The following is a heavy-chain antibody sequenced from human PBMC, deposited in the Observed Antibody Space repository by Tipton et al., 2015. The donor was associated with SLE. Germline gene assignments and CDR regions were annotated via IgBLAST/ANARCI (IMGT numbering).Heavy chain of an antibody. CDR3: AKDFEMATILFDY. CDR1: TFSFSTYV. Sequence: SLRLSCAASTFSFSTYVMNWVRQAPGKGLEWVSTITGSGGRTHYADSVKGRFTISRDNSKNTLYLQMNSLRAEDTAVYYCAKDFEMATILFDYWGQGTLVTVSS. J-gene: IGHJ4*02. D-gene: IGHD5-24*01. V-gene: IGHV3-23*01. CDR2: ITGSGGRT.